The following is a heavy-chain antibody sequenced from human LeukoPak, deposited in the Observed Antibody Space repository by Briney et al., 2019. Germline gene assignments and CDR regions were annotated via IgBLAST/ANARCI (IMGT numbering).Heavy chain of an antibody. CDR3: AGRYCSGGSCYSSTPGYYYYYYMDV. CDR1: GGTFSSYA. V-gene: IGHV1-69*05. D-gene: IGHD2-15*01. Sequence: GASVKVSCKPSGGTFSSYAISWVRQAPGQGLEWMGGIIPIFATANCAQKFQGRVAITTDESTNTAYMELSSLRSEDTAVYYCAGRYCSGGSCYSSTPGYYYYYYMDVWGKGTTVTVSS. CDR2: IIPIFATA. J-gene: IGHJ6*03.